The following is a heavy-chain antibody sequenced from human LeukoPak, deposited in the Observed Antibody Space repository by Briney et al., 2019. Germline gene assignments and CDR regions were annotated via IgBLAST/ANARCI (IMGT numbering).Heavy chain of an antibody. Sequence: GASVKVSCKASGYTFTSYDINWVRQATGQGLEWMGWMNPNSGNTGYAQKFQGRVTITRNTSISTAYMELSSLRSEDTAVYYCANPLVVPAAIAYYYMDVWGKGTTVTVSS. CDR3: ANPLVVPAAIAYYYMDV. J-gene: IGHJ6*03. CDR2: MNPNSGNT. V-gene: IGHV1-8*03. D-gene: IGHD2-2*02. CDR1: GYTFTSYD.